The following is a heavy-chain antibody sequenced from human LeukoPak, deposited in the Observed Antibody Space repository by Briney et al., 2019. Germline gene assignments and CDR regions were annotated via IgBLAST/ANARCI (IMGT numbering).Heavy chain of an antibody. D-gene: IGHD2-2*01. V-gene: IGHV3-7*01. CDR3: ARDQVLGYCSSTSCSDYFDY. J-gene: IGHJ4*02. CDR2: IKQDGSEK. Sequence: GGSLRLSCAASGFTFSSYWMSWVRQAPGKGLEWVANIKQDGSEKYYVDSVKGRFTISRDNAKNSLYLQMNSLRAEDTAVYYCARDQVLGYCSSTSCSDYFDYWGQGTVVTVYS. CDR1: GFTFSSYW.